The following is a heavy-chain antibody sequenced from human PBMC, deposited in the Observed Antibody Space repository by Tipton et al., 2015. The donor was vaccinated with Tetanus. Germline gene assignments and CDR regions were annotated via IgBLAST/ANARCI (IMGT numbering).Heavy chain of an antibody. CDR2: INPNDGDK. CDR1: GYTFTSYL. CDR3: VRARSGGLFDY. Sequence: QLVQSGAEVKKPGASGKVSCKASGYTFTSYLMHWVRQAPGQGLEWMGIINPNDGDKMYAQKFQGRVTMTSHTSTSTVYMDLSSLGSEDTAMYFCVRARSGGLFDYWGQGTLVTVSS. V-gene: IGHV1-46*01. D-gene: IGHD4-23*01. J-gene: IGHJ4*02.